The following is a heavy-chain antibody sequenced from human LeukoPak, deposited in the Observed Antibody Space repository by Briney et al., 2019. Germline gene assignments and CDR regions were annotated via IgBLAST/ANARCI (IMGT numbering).Heavy chain of an antibody. CDR1: GGTFSSYA. CDR2: IIPIFGTA. V-gene: IGHV1-69*05. CDR3: ARARVGAPPYYYYYMDV. J-gene: IGHJ6*03. D-gene: IGHD1-26*01. Sequence: ASVKVSCKASGGTFSSYAISWVRQAPGQGLEWMGGIIPIFGTANYAQKFQGRVTITTDESTSTAYMELSSLRSEDTAVYYCARARVGAPPYYYYYMDVWGKGTTVTVSS.